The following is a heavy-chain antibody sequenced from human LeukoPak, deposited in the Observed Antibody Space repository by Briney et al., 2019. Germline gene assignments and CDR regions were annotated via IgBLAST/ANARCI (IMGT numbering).Heavy chain of an antibody. V-gene: IGHV3-48*04. CDR2: ISSSSSSI. D-gene: IGHD3-10*01. J-gene: IGHJ4*02. CDR1: GFTFSSYS. CDR3: ARSVVRGVSGWDY. Sequence: GGSLRLSCAAYGFTFSSYSMNWVRQAPGKGLEWVSYISSSSSSIDYTDSVKGRFTVSRYNAKNSLFLQMNSLRAEDTAVYYCARSVVRGVSGWDYWGQGTLVTVSS.